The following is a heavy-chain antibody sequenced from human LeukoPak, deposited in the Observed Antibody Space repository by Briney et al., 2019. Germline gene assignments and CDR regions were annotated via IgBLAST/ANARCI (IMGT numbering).Heavy chain of an antibody. D-gene: IGHD3-10*01. V-gene: IGHV3-30*18. J-gene: IGHJ4*02. CDR3: AKASLYGSGSYPADLDY. CDR1: GFTFSSYG. Sequence: PGGSLRLSCAASGFTFSSYGMHWVRQAPGKGLEWVAVISYDGSNKYYADSVKGRFTISRDNSKNTLYLQMNSLRAEDTAVYYCAKASLYGSGSYPADLDYWGQGTLVTVSS. CDR2: ISYDGSNK.